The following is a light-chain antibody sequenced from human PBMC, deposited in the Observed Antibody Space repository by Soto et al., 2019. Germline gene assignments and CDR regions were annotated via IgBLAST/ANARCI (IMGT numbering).Light chain of an antibody. Sequence: DFVMTQSPDSLAVSLGERATINCRSSQTVLCSSNNKNYLAWYQQKPGQPPKLLFYWASTRSSGVPDRFSGSGSETDFTLTISSLQAEDVAVYYCQEYYSTPRTFGQGTKVEIK. CDR1: QTVLCSSNNKNY. CDR3: QEYYSTPRT. J-gene: IGKJ1*01. V-gene: IGKV4-1*01. CDR2: WAS.